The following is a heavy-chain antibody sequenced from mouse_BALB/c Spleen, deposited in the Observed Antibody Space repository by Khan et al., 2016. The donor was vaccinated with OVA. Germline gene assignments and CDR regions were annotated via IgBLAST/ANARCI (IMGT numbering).Heavy chain of an antibody. CDR1: GYSFTGYY. CDR2: ISCYNGST. J-gene: IGHJ3*01. D-gene: IGHD1-1*01. V-gene: IGHV1S34*01. CDR3: ARGDYYVSCSFAY. Sequence: LVKTGASVKISCKASGYSFTGYYMHWVKQSHGKSLEWIGYISCYNGSTTYNQKFKGKATFTVDTSSSTVYMQFNSLTSEDSAVYYCARGDYYVSCSFAYWGQGTLVTVSA.